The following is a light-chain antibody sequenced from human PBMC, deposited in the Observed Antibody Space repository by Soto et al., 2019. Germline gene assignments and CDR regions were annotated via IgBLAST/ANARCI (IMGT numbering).Light chain of an antibody. V-gene: IGLV2-14*01. CDR2: EVS. CDR1: SSDVGGYNY. Sequence: QSVLTQPASVSGSPGQSIXISCTGTSSDVGGYNYVSWYQQHPGKAPKLIIFEVSYRPSGISNRFSASKSGDTASLTISGLQADDEADYYCCSYTDSRTHIFGSGTKVTVL. J-gene: IGLJ1*01. CDR3: CSYTDSRTHI.